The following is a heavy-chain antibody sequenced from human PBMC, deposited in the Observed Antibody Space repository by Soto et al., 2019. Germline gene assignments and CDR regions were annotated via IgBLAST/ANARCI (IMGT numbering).Heavy chain of an antibody. CDR3: ARGSSNWGSDYYYGMDV. V-gene: IGHV1-69*12. J-gene: IGHJ6*02. Sequence: QVQLVQSGAEVKKPGSSVKVSCKASGGTFSSYAISWVRQAPGQGLEWMGGIIPIFGTANYAQKVQGRVTITADESTSRADMELSSLRSEDTAVYYCARGSSNWGSDYYYGMDVWGQGTTVTVSS. D-gene: IGHD7-27*01. CDR2: IIPIFGTA. CDR1: GGTFSSYA.